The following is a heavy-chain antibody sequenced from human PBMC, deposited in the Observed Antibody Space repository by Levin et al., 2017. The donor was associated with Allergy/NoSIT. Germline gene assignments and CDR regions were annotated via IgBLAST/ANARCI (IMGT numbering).Heavy chain of an antibody. CDR2: ISDSAGSK. J-gene: IGHJ5*02. Sequence: GGSLRLSCAASGFTFHNYAMTWVRQAPGKGLEWVSLISDSAGSKYYADSVKGRFIISRDNSNNTLYLQMNSLRPEDTALYYCAKGGSGWYGFDPWGQGTLVAVSS. V-gene: IGHV3-23*01. CDR3: AKGGSGWYGFDP. D-gene: IGHD6-19*01. CDR1: GFTFHNYA.